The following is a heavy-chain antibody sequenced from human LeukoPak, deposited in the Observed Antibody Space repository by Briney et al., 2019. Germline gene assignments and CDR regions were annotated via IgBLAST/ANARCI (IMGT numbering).Heavy chain of an antibody. CDR2: IYYSGST. D-gene: IGHD6-13*01. CDR3: ARGVGIAALGNFDY. Sequence: KPSETLSLTCTVSGGSISNAGYYWSWIRQHPGKGLEWIGYIYYSGSTYYNPSLKSRVTISVDTSKNQFSLKLSSVTAADTAVYYCARGVGIAALGNFDYWGQGNLVTVSS. J-gene: IGHJ4*02. V-gene: IGHV4-31*03. CDR1: GGSISNAGYY.